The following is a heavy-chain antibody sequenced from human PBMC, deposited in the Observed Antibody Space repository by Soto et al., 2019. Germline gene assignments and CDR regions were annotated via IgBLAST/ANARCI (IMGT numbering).Heavy chain of an antibody. CDR1: GFTFSTYA. CDR3: AKELLRLEESLERYFDY. D-gene: IGHD3-10*01. J-gene: IGHJ4*02. CDR2: ISGSGSSR. V-gene: IGHV3-23*01. Sequence: EVQLLESGGDLVQPGGSLRLSCAASGFTFSTYAMSWVRQAPGKGLEWVSAISGSGSSRYYADSAKGRFTISRDNSKNTLFLQLNSLRAEDTAVYYCAKELLRLEESLERYFDYWGQGTLVTVS.